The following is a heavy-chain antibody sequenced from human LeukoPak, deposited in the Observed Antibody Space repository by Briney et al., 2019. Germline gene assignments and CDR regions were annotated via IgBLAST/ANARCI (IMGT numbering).Heavy chain of an antibody. J-gene: IGHJ3*01. CDR2: IDHSGST. Sequence: PSETLSLTCVVYDDSFSGYFWSWIRQRPGKGLEWIGEIDHSGSTNYNPSLKGRVTILVDTSKNRFSLKLNSVTAADTAVYYCARPASPLPATLGPFAFDSWGQGTMVTVSS. CDR1: DDSFSGYF. CDR3: ARPASPLPATLGPFAFDS. D-gene: IGHD2-2*01. V-gene: IGHV4-34*01.